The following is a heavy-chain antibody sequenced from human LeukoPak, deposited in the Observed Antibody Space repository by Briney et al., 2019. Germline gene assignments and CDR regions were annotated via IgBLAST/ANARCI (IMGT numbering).Heavy chain of an antibody. CDR3: ASGWSRFDY. CDR2: INHSGST. CDR1: GGSFSGYY. J-gene: IGHJ4*02. D-gene: IGHD2-8*02. V-gene: IGHV4-34*01. Sequence: SETLSLTCAVYGGSFSGYYWGWIRQPPGKGLEWIGEINHSGSTNYNPSLKSRVTISVDTSKNQFSLKLSSVTAADTAVYYCASGWSRFDYWGQGTLVTVSS.